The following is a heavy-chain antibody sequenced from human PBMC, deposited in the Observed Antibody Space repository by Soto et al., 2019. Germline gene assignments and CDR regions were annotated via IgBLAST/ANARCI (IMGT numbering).Heavy chain of an antibody. V-gene: IGHV3-74*01. J-gene: IGHJ6*03. CDR2: INSDGSST. Sequence: EVQLVESGGGLVQPGGSLRLSCAASGFTFSSYWMHWVRQAPGKGLVWVSRINSDGSSTSYADYVKGRFTISRDNAKNTLYLQMNSLRAEDTAVYYCARVGYCSGGSCYSVSADYYYYMDVWGKGTTVTVSS. CDR1: GFTFSSYW. CDR3: ARVGYCSGGSCYSVSADYYYYMDV. D-gene: IGHD2-15*01.